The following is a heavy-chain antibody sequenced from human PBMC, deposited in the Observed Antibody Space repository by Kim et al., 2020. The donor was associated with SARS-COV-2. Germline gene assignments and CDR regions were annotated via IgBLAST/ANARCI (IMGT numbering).Heavy chain of an antibody. J-gene: IGHJ4*02. V-gene: IGHV3-30*02. Sequence: CAESVRGRFTIYRDNSKSMLFLQMNSLSAEDTAVYYCAKARHGSHFSIGYWGQGTLVTVSS. CDR3: AKARHGSHFSIGY. D-gene: IGHD1-26*01.